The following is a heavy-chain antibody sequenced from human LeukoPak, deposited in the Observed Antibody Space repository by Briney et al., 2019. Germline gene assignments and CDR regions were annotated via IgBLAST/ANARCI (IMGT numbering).Heavy chain of an antibody. J-gene: IGHJ4*02. V-gene: IGHV3-23*01. D-gene: IGHD1-26*01. CDR3: TKELRMVGFTKGFDY. CDR1: GFTFSSCA. Sequence: GGSLRLSCAASGFTFSSCAMSWVRQAPGKGLEWVSAISDNGINSWYADSVKGRFTISRDNSKNSLYLQMNSLRAEDTAVYYCTKELRMVGFTKGFDYWGQGILVTVSS. CDR2: ISDNGINS.